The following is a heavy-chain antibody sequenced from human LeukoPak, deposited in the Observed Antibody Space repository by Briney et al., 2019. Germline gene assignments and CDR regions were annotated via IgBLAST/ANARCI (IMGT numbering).Heavy chain of an antibody. CDR1: GGSISSSSYY. D-gene: IGHD3-3*01. J-gene: IGHJ4*02. CDR3: ARDRGYTIFDY. V-gene: IGHV4-39*07. CDR2: IYYSGST. Sequence: SETLSLTCTVSGGSISSSSYYWGWIRQPPGKGLEWIGSIYYSGSTYYNPSLKSRVTISVDTSKNQFSLKLSSVTAADTAVYYCARDRGYTIFDYWGQGTLVTVSS.